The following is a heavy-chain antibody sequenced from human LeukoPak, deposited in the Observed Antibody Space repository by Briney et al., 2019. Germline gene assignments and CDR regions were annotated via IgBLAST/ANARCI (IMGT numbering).Heavy chain of an antibody. CDR1: GFTFSSYS. CDR2: ISSNSSYI. D-gene: IGHD3-16*02. J-gene: IGHJ5*02. CDR3: AREGYVWGSYRPNWFDP. Sequence: GGSLRLSCAASGFTFSSYSMHWVRQAPGKGLEWVSYISSNSSYIYYADSVKGRFTISRDHVKNSLYLQMNSLRAEDTAVYYCAREGYVWGSYRPNWFDPWGQGTLVTVPS. V-gene: IGHV3-21*01.